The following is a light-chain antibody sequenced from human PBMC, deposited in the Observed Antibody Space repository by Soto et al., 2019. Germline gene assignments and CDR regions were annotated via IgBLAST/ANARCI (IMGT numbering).Light chain of an antibody. CDR2: DAS. Sequence: EIVLTQSPATLSLSPGERATHSCRASQSVSSYLAWYQHKPGQAPRLLIYDASNRATGIPARFSGSGSGTDFTLTISSLDPEDFAVYYCQQRSNWPPVLTFGGGTKVDIK. J-gene: IGKJ4*01. V-gene: IGKV3-11*01. CDR3: QQRSNWPPVLT. CDR1: QSVSSY.